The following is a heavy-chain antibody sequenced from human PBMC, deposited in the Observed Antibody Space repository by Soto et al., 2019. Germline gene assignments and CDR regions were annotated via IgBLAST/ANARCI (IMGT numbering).Heavy chain of an antibody. J-gene: IGHJ3*02. Sequence: GASVKVSCKASGYTFTSYGISWVRQAPGQGLEWMGGIIPIFGTANYAQKFQGRVTITADESTSTAYMELSSLRSEDTAVYYCASSPSDSSGLIWGQGAMVTVSS. D-gene: IGHD3-22*01. V-gene: IGHV1-69*13. CDR2: IIPIFGTA. CDR3: ASSPSDSSGLI. CDR1: GYTFTSYG.